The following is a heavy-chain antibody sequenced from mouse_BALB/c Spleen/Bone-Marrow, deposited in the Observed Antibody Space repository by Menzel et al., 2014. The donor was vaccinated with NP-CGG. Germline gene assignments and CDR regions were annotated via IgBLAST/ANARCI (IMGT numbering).Heavy chain of an antibody. J-gene: IGHJ3*01. D-gene: IGHD2-13*01. Sequence: QVQLQQSGAELVTPGASVKLSCKASGCTFTSYYMYWVKQRPGQGLEWIGEINPSNGGTNFNEKFKSKATLTVDKSSSTAYMQLSSLTSEDSAVYYCTREGDSPFAYWGQGTLVIVSA. V-gene: IGHV1S81*02. CDR1: GCTFTSYY. CDR2: INPSNGGT. CDR3: TREGDSPFAY.